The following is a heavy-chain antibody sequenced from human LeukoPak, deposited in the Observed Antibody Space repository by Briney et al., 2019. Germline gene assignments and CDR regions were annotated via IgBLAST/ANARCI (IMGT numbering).Heavy chain of an antibody. CDR1: GFTFSDHW. CDR2: IGGDGRGT. V-gene: IGHV3-74*01. J-gene: IGHJ4*02. Sequence: GGSLRLSCVASGFTFSDHWMHWVRLVAGKGLVWVTSIGGDGRGTWYADSVKGRFTISRDSAKNTLHLQMDSLRAEGTAMYYCVRGTILDRGVDYWGQGTLVTVSS. D-gene: IGHD3/OR15-3a*01. CDR3: VRGTILDRGVDY.